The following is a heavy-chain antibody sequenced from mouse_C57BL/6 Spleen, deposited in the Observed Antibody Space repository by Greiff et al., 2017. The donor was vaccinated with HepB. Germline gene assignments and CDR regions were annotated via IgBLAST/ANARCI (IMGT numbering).Heavy chain of an antibody. CDR1: GFSLTSYA. J-gene: IGHJ2*01. CDR2: IWTGGGT. V-gene: IGHV2-9-1*01. D-gene: IGHD1-1*01. CDR3: ARNTGSSPYYFDY. Sequence: VHLVESGPGLVAPSQSLSITCTVSGFSLTSYAISWVRQPPGKGLEWLGVIWTGGGTNYNSALKSRLSISKDNSKSQVFLKMNSLQTDDTARYYCARNTGSSPYYFDYWGQGTTLTVSS.